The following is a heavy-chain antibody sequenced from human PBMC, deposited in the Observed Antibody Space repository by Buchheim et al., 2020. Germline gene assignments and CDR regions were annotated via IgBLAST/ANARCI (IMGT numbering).Heavy chain of an antibody. J-gene: IGHJ4*02. Sequence: VELVQSGTEVKKPGTSVKLSCKGSGYIFTSFTMHWVRRAPGQGLEWMGWINPGSEKTKYSQKFHDRITITRDIAADTAYMELSGLRAEDTAVYFCARGWFGDYWGQGTL. CDR2: INPGSEKT. V-gene: IGHV1-3*01. CDR3: ARGWFGDY. CDR1: GYIFTSFT. D-gene: IGHD3-10*01.